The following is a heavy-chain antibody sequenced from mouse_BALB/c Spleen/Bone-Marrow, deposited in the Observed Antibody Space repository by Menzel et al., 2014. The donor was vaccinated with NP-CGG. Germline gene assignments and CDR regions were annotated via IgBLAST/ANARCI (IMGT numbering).Heavy chain of an antibody. CDR2: IRNKAYGYTT. Sequence: EVQPQESGGGLVQPGGSLRLSCTPSGFTFTDYYMSWVRQPPGKALEWLAFIRNKAYGYTTEYSASVRGRFTISRDNSQSILYLQMNTLRAEDSATYYCARFPMDYWGQGTSVTVSS. CDR1: GFTFTDYY. J-gene: IGHJ4*01. V-gene: IGHV7-3*02. CDR3: ARFPMDY.